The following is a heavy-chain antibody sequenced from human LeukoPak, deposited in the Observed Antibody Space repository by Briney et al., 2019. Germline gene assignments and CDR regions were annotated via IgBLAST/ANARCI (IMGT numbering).Heavy chain of an antibody. Sequence: GGSLRLSCAASGFTFSSYSMNWVRQAPGKGLEWVSSISSSSSYIYYADSVKGRFTISRDNAKNSLYLQTNSLRAEDTAVYYCARAPYKGSGSYYPYYFDYWGQGTLVTVSS. CDR1: GFTFSSYS. V-gene: IGHV3-21*01. CDR3: ARAPYKGSGSYYPYYFDY. J-gene: IGHJ4*02. D-gene: IGHD3-10*01. CDR2: ISSSSSYI.